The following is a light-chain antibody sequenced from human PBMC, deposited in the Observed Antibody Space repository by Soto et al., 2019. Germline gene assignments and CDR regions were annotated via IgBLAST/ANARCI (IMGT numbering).Light chain of an antibody. CDR1: SSDVGGYNY. V-gene: IGLV2-14*01. Sequence: QSALTQPASVSGPPGQSITISCTGTSSDVGGYNYVSWYQQHPGKAPKLMIYDVSNRPSGVSNRFSGSKSGNTASLTISGLQAEDEADYYCSSYTSSSTLRVFGTGTKVTVL. CDR2: DVS. CDR3: SSYTSSSTLRV. J-gene: IGLJ1*01.